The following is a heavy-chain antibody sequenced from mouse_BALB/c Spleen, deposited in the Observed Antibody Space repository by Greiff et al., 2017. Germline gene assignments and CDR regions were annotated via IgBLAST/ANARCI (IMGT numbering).Heavy chain of an antibody. D-gene: IGHD2-14*01. CDR2: ISSGGSYT. Sequence: EVKLMESGGGLVKPGGSLKLSCAASGFTFSSYAMSWVRQSPEKRLEWVAEISSGGSYTYYPDTVTGRFTISRDNAKNTLYLEMSSLRSEDTAMYYCAREEDYRYERYFDVWGAGTTVTVSS. J-gene: IGHJ1*01. CDR3: AREEDYRYERYFDV. CDR1: GFTFSSYA. V-gene: IGHV5-9-4*01.